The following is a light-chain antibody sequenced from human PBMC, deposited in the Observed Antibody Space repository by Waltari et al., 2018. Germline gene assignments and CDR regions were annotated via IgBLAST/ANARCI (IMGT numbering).Light chain of an antibody. Sequence: QSVLTQPPSVSGAPGQRSTITCTGRSPNIGAPYNVHWYQQLPGTAPKLLIYRNNNRPSGVPDRFSGSKSDTSAYLAITGLQAEDEADYYCQSYDSSLSGLVVFGGGTKLTVL. J-gene: IGLJ2*01. CDR1: SPNIGAPYN. CDR3: QSYDSSLSGLVV. CDR2: RNN. V-gene: IGLV1-40*01.